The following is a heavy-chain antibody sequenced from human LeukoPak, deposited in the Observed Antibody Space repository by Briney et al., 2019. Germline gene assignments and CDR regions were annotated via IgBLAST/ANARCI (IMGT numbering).Heavy chain of an antibody. V-gene: IGHV3-9*01. CDR1: GFTFGDYA. J-gene: IGHJ3*01. Sequence: PGGSLRLSCAASGFTFGDYAMYWVRQAPGKGLEWVSGINWSSDSIGYADSVKGRFTISRDNAKNSLYLQMNSLKGEDTALYYCAKSLTRGQRNAFDVWGQGTKVTVSS. D-gene: IGHD6-25*01. CDR3: AKSLTRGQRNAFDV. CDR2: INWSSDSI.